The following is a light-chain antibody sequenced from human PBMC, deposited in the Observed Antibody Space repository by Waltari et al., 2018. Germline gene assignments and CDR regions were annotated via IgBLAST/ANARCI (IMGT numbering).Light chain of an antibody. CDR1: QSVTSIS. Sequence: EIVLTPSPVTLSLSPGERATLPCRASQSVTSISFTWYQQKRGQAPRLPIYGTFSRATGNPDRFSGRGSGTAFTLTISRLEPEDFAVYYCQQYDGEVVTFGGGTKVEI. CDR2: GTF. J-gene: IGKJ4*01. V-gene: IGKV3-20*01. CDR3: QQYDGEVVT.